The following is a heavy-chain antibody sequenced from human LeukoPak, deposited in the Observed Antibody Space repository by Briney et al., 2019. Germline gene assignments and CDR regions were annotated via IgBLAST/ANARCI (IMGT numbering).Heavy chain of an antibody. CDR1: EYTFTDYA. CDR3: ARATLSDYYFNY. V-gene: IGHV1-3*01. J-gene: IGHJ4*02. Sequence: ASVKVSCKASEYTFTDYAINWVRQAPGQRLEWMGWINAGNGNTRYSQRFQGRVTITRDTSASTAYMELSSLRSEDTAVYFCARATLSDYYFNYWGQGTLVTVSS. CDR2: INAGNGNT.